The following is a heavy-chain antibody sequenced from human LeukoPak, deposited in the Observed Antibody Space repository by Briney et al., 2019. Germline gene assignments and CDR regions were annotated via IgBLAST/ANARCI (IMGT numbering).Heavy chain of an antibody. CDR3: ARTESLGTTGFDY. D-gene: IGHD4-17*01. CDR2: IYYSGST. CDR1: GGSISSYY. V-gene: IGHV4-59*08. J-gene: IGHJ4*02. Sequence: SETLSLTCTVSGGSISSYYWSWIRQPPGEGLEWIGYIYYSGSTNYNPSLKSRVTISVDTSKNQFSLKLSSVTAADTAVYYCARTESLGTTGFDYWGQGTLVTVSS.